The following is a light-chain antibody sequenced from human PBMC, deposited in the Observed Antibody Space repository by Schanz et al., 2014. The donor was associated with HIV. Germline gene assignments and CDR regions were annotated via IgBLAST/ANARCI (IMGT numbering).Light chain of an antibody. V-gene: IGKV3-15*01. CDR3: QQHATSPRP. Sequence: EIVMTQSPGTLSVSPGERATLSCRASQTVSNNLAWYQQKPGQAPRLLIYGASTRVTGIPARFSGSGSGTEFTLTIGSLQSEDFAVYYCQQHATSPRPFGQGTKVEIK. CDR1: QTVSNN. J-gene: IGKJ1*01. CDR2: GAS.